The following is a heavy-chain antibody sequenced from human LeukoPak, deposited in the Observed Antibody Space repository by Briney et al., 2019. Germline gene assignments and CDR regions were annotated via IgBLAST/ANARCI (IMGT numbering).Heavy chain of an antibody. CDR3: ASDKTAQLDNYYYYMDV. CDR1: GFTFSSST. Sequence: PGGSLRLSCAASGFTFSSSTMNWVRQAPGKGLEWVSSISGGSIYIYYADSVKGRFTISRDNGKNSLYLQMNSLRAEDTAVYYCASDKTAQLDNYYYYMDVWGKGTTATISS. D-gene: IGHD6-13*01. J-gene: IGHJ6*03. CDR2: ISGGSIYI. V-gene: IGHV3-21*06.